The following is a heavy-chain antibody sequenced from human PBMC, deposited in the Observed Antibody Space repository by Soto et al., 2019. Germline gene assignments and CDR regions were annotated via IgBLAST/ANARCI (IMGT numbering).Heavy chain of an antibody. D-gene: IGHD3-10*01. CDR3: ARGGGGSGSYSAWYYYYYGMDV. CDR1: AGSISSSSYH. Sequence: SETLSLTCTVSAGSISSSSYHWGWIRQPPGKGLEWIGSIYYSGSTYYNPSLKSRVTISVDTSKNQFSLKLSSVTAADTAVYYCARGGGGSGSYSAWYYYYYGMDVWGQGTTVNVSS. V-gene: IGHV4-39*01. J-gene: IGHJ6*02. CDR2: IYYSGST.